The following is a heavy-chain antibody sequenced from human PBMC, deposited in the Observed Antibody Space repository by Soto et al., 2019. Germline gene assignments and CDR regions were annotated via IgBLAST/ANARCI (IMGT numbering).Heavy chain of an antibody. V-gene: IGHV4-4*07. CDR3: ARVKRSVGGLPLGAFDV. Sequence: QVQLQESGPGLVKPSETLSLTCNVSGGSISTYYWSWVRQPAGRALERIGRVYTSGSTNYNPSLKMRVTISVDTYKTKFSLKLSSVTAADAAVYFCARVKRSVGGLPLGAFDVWGQGTMVTVSS. D-gene: IGHD1-26*01. CDR2: VYTSGST. J-gene: IGHJ3*01. CDR1: GGSISTYY.